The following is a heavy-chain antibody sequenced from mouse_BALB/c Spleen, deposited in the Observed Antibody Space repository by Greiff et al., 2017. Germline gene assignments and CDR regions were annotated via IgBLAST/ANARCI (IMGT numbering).Heavy chain of an antibody. J-gene: IGHJ4*01. V-gene: IGHV1-5*01. CDR1: GYSFTSYW. CDR2: IFPGNSDT. Sequence: EVQLVESGTVLARPGASVKMSCKASGYSFTSYWMHWVKQRPGQGLEWIGAIFPGNSDTSYNQKFKGKAKLTAVTSASTAYMELSSLTDEDSAVYCCGGNYDAMDYWGQGTSVTVSA. D-gene: IGHD2-1*01. CDR3: GGNYDAMDY.